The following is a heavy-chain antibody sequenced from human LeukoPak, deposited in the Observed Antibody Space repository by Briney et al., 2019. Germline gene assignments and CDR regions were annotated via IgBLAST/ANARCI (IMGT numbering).Heavy chain of an antibody. Sequence: ASVKVSCKASGYTFTSYDINWVRQATGQGLEWMGWRNPNSGNTDYAQKFQVRVNITRYTSISTTYMEESSLKSEDTAVYYCARVVVRGFEWFDPWGQGTLVTVSS. CDR2: RNPNSGNT. V-gene: IGHV1-8*01. D-gene: IGHD2-15*01. CDR3: ARVVVRGFEWFDP. CDR1: GYTFTSYD. J-gene: IGHJ5*02.